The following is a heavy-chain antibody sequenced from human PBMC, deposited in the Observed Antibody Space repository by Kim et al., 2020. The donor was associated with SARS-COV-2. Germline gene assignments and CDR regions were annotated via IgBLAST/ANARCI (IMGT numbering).Heavy chain of an antibody. J-gene: IGHJ6*02. D-gene: IGHD5-12*01. Sequence: GGSLRLSCAASGFTFSSYSMNWVRQAPGKGLEWVSSISSSSSYIYYADSVKGRFTISRDNAKNSLYLQMNSLRAEDTAVYYCARGQSYKWLRFHYYYYGMDVWGQGTTVTVSS. CDR2: ISSSSSYI. CDR3: ARGQSYKWLRFHYYYYGMDV. V-gene: IGHV3-21*04. CDR1: GFTFSSYS.